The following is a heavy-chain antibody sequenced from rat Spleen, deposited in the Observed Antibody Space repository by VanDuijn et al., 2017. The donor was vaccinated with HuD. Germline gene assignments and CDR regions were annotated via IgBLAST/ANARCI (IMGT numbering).Heavy chain of an antibody. CDR2: IIYDGSSA. Sequence: EVQLVESGGGLVQPGRSLKLSCAASGFTFSGYAMAWVRQAPKKGLEWVATIIYDGSSAYYRDSVKGRFTISRDNAKSTLYLQMNSLQAEDTATYYCTRVGSSPYFDYWGQGVMVTVSS. CDR3: TRVGSSPYFDY. CDR1: GFTFSGYA. D-gene: IGHD1-2*01. J-gene: IGHJ2*01. V-gene: IGHV5-17*01.